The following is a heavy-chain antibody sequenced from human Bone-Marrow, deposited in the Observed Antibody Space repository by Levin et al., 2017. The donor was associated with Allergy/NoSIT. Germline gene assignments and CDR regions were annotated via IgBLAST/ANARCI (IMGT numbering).Heavy chain of an antibody. D-gene: IGHD3-10*01. CDR1: GFTVSSKY. Sequence: SCAASGFTVSSKYMSWVRQAPGKGLEWVSGFYSGGTTFYADSVKGRFTISRDIFENTLYLQMSSLRAEDTAVYYCATGEGSDAFDFWGQGTMVTVSS. CDR2: FYSGGTT. CDR3: ATGEGSDAFDF. V-gene: IGHV3-53*01. J-gene: IGHJ3*01.